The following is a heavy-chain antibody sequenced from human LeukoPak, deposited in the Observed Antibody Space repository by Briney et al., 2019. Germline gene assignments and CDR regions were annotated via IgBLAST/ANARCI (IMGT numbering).Heavy chain of an antibody. D-gene: IGHD3-22*01. V-gene: IGHV3-20*04. CDR3: ARGEDSPFDY. J-gene: IGHJ4*02. CDR2: INWNGGST. CDR1: GFTFDDYG. Sequence: GGSLRLSCAASGFTFDDYGMGWVRQAPGKGLEWVPGINWNGGSTGYADSVKGRFTISRDNAKNSLYLQMNSLRAEDTALYYCARGEDSPFDYWGQGTLVTVSS.